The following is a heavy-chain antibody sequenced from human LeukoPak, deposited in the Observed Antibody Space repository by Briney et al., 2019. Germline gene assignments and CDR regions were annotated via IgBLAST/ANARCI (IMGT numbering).Heavy chain of an antibody. CDR2: IRKKANGGTT. D-gene: IGHD2-15*01. CDR1: GFTFGDHA. Sequence: GGSLRLSCTASGFTFGDHALSWVRQAPGKGLEWVGFIRKKANGGTTAYAASVEGRFTISRDDSESIVYLQMNGLKTEDTAVYYCTRCSGGTCSYNFWGQGTLVTVSS. CDR3: TRCSGGTCSYNF. J-gene: IGHJ4*02. V-gene: IGHV3-49*04.